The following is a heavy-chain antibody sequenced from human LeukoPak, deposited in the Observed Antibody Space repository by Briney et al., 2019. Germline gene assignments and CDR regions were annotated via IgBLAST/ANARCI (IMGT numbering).Heavy chain of an antibody. D-gene: IGHD1-26*01. Sequence: PGGSLRLSCAASGFTFSSYSMNWVRQAPGKGLEWVSSISSSSSYIYYADSVKGRFTISRDNAKNSLYLQMNSLRAEDTAVYYCARDRGDSLVGADFDSWGQGILVTVSS. V-gene: IGHV3-21*01. CDR3: ARDRGDSLVGADFDS. J-gene: IGHJ4*02. CDR1: GFTFSSYS. CDR2: ISSSSSYI.